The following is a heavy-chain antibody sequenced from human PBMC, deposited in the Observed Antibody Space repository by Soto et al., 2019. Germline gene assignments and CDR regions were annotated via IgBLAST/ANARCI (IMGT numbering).Heavy chain of an antibody. Sequence: EVQLVESGGGLVQPGGSLRLSCAASGFTFGNFWMHWVRQAPGKGLVCVSRINSDGSTSYADFVKGRLTISRDNAKNTVYLQMNSLRAEDTAVYYCARGLYREYGHDSWGQGALVTVSS. CDR2: INSDGST. D-gene: IGHD3-10*01. J-gene: IGHJ5*01. CDR3: ARGLYREYGHDS. V-gene: IGHV3-74*01. CDR1: GFTFGNFW.